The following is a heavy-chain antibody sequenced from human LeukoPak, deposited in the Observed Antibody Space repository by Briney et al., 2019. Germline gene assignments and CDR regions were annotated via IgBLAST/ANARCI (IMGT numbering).Heavy chain of an antibody. CDR1: GGSISSHY. V-gene: IGHV4-59*11. D-gene: IGHD3-10*02. Sequence: PSETLSLTCTVSGGSISSHYWSWIRQPPGKGLEWIGYIYYSGSTNYNPSLKSRVTISVDTSKNQFSLKLSSVTAADTAVYYCARPYYYDRGTFDIWGQGTMVTVSS. CDR2: IYYSGST. J-gene: IGHJ3*02. CDR3: ARPYYYDRGTFDI.